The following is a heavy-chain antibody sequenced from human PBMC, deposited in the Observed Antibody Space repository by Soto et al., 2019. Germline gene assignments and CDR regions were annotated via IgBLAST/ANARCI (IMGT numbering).Heavy chain of an antibody. D-gene: IGHD1-26*01. CDR3: AREALPDYYYGMDA. J-gene: IGHJ6*02. CDR1: GGAFSSYA. Sequence: GASVKVSCKASGGAFSSYAISWVRQAPGQGLEWMGGIIPIFGTANYAQKFQGRVTITADESTSTAYMELSSLRSEDTAVYYCAREALPDYYYGMDAWGQGTTVTVSS. V-gene: IGHV1-69*13. CDR2: IIPIFGTA.